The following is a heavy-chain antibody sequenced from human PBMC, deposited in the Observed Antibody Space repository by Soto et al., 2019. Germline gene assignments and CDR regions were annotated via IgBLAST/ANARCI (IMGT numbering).Heavy chain of an antibody. CDR3: AREPYDFWSGYYYYYGMDV. Sequence: SETLSLTCAVYGGSFSGYYWSWIRQPPGKGLEWIGEINHSGSTNYNPSLKSRVTISVDTSKNQFSLKLSSVTAADTAVYYCAREPYDFWSGYYYYYGMDVWDQGTTVTVSS. V-gene: IGHV4-34*01. CDR2: INHSGST. J-gene: IGHJ6*02. CDR1: GGSFSGYY. D-gene: IGHD3-3*01.